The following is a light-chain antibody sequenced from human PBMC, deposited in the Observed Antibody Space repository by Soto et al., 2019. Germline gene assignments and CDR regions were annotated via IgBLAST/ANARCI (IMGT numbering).Light chain of an antibody. CDR3: QSYDRSRSAWV. Sequence: QSVLTQPPSVSGAPGQRVTISCTGSSSNIGAGYDVYWYQQLPGTAPKVLIYGNSNRPSGVPDRFSGFKSGTSASLASTGLQAEDEAEYHCQSYDRSRSAWVFGGGTKLTVL. CDR2: GNS. V-gene: IGLV1-40*01. J-gene: IGLJ3*02. CDR1: SSNIGAGYD.